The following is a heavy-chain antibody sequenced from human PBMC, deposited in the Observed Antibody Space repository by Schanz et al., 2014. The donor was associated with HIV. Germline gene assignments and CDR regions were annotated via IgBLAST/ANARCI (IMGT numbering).Heavy chain of an antibody. Sequence: EVQLLESGGDLVQPGGSLRLSCAASGFTFSTYAMSWVRQAPEKGLEWVSSAGTGGDTYYADSVKSRFTISRDNSKNTLYLQMNSLRAEDSAVYYCAKALTSSAAGNFDPWGQGTMVTVSS. CDR1: GFTFSTYA. J-gene: IGHJ3*01. CDR3: AKALTSSAAGNFDP. CDR2: AGTGGDT. D-gene: IGHD6-13*01. V-gene: IGHV3-23*01.